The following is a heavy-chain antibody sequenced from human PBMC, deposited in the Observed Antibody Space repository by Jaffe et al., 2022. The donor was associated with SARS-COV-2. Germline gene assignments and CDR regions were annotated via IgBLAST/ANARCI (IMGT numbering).Heavy chain of an antibody. V-gene: IGHV4-39*01. CDR2: IYYSGST. CDR3: ARRYYDILTGYYAAFDI. J-gene: IGHJ3*02. Sequence: QLQLQESGPGLVKPSETLSLTCTVSGGSISSSSYYWGWIRQPPGKGLEWIGSIYYSGSTYYNPSLKSRVTISVDTSKNQFSLKLSSVTAADTAVYYCARRYYDILTGYYAAFDIWGQGTMVTVSS. D-gene: IGHD3-9*01. CDR1: GGSISSSSYY.